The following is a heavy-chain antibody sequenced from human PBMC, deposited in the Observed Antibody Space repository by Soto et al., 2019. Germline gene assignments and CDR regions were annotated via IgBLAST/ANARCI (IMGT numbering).Heavy chain of an antibody. D-gene: IGHD6-6*01. J-gene: IGHJ4*02. V-gene: IGHV4-34*01. CDR1: SGSLSGYY. Sequence: SETPSLTCSFYSGSLSGYYWGWVPQPPRKGVGGVGEISPSGNTHYSPSPKRRGSLSVDTSKNQFSLNLTSLTAADTAVYYCARAPKVSGSAQTRPDFWGQGSLVTVSS. CDR2: ISPSGNT. CDR3: ARAPKVSGSAQTRPDF.